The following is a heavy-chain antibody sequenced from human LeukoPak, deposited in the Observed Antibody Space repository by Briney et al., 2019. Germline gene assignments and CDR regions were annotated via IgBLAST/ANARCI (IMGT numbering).Heavy chain of an antibody. CDR3: ARGPGVVVVAATPYWFDP. J-gene: IGHJ5*02. CDR1: GDSISSGSYY. Sequence: SQTLSLTCTVSGDSISSGSYYWSWIRQPAGKGLEWIGRIYTSGSTNYNPSLKSRVTISVDTSKKQFSLKLSSVTAADTAVYYCARGPGVVVVAATPYWFDPWGQGTLVTVSS. CDR2: IYTSGST. D-gene: IGHD2-15*01. V-gene: IGHV4-61*02.